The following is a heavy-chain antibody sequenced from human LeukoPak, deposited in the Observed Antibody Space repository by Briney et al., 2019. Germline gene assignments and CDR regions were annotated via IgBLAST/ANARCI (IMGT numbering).Heavy chain of an antibody. CDR1: GFTFSSYA. Sequence: HPGGSLRLSCAASGFTFSSYAMSWVRQAPGKGLEWVSAISGSGGSTYYADSVKGRFTISRDNSKNTLYLQMNSLRAEDTAVYYCARSSVVPAAIRYYYYYMDVWGKGTTVTVSS. V-gene: IGHV3-23*01. CDR3: ARSSVVPAAIRYYYYYMDV. D-gene: IGHD2-2*01. J-gene: IGHJ6*03. CDR2: ISGSGGST.